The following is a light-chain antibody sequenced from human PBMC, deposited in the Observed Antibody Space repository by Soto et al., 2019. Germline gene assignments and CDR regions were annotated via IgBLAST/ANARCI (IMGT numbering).Light chain of an antibody. Sequence: QPVLTQPPSVSGAPGQRVTISCTGSSSNIGAGYDVHWYQQLPGTAPKLLIYGNINRPSGVPDRFSGSKSGTSASLAITGLQAEDEADYYCQSYDSSLSGSGVFGTGTKLTVL. CDR3: QSYDSSLSGSGV. CDR1: SSNIGAGYD. CDR2: GNI. V-gene: IGLV1-40*01. J-gene: IGLJ1*01.